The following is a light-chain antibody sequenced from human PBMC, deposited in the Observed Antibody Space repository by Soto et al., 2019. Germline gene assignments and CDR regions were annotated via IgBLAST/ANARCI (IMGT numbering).Light chain of an antibody. CDR3: SSYTRRSTRV. CDR1: SSDVGGYNY. Sequence: QSVLTQPASVSGSPGQSITISCTGTSSDVGGYNYVSWYQQHPGKAPKLMIYEVSNRPSGVSNRFSGSKSGNTASLTISGLKADDEPDHDCSSYTRRSTRVFAGGTKLTVL. V-gene: IGLV2-14*01. CDR2: EVS. J-gene: IGLJ3*02.